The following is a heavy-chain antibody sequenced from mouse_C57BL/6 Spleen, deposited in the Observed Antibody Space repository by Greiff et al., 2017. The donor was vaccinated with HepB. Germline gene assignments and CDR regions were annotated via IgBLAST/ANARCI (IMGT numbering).Heavy chain of an antibody. V-gene: IGHV5-4*01. CDR2: ISDGGSYT. Sequence: DVMLVESGGGLVKPGGSLELSCAASGFTFSSYAMSWVRQTPEKRLEWVATISDGGSYTYYPDNVKGRFTISRDNAKNNLYLQMSHLKSEDTAMYYCARDGYDGGYAMDYWGQGTSVTVSS. D-gene: IGHD2-2*01. CDR1: GFTFSSYA. J-gene: IGHJ4*01. CDR3: ARDGYDGGYAMDY.